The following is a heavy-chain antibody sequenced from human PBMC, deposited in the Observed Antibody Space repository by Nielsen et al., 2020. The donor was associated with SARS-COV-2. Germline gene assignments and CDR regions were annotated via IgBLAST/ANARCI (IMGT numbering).Heavy chain of an antibody. CDR1: GFTLFNYN. J-gene: IGHJ6*02. Sequence: GESLKISCEASGFTLFNYNIHWVRQTAGRGLEWVSGIDTAGETYYLVSVKGRFTISREKAKNSVYLEMKSLRAGDTAVYHCARLPHGYSYGRYYYHGMDIWGQGTTVTVSS. D-gene: IGHD5-12*01. CDR2: IDTAGET. V-gene: IGHV3-13*04. CDR3: ARLPHGYSYGRYYYHGMDI.